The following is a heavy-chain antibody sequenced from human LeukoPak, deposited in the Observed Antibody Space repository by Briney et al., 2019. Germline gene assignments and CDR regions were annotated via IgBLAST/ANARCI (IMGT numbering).Heavy chain of an antibody. V-gene: IGHV3-23*01. J-gene: IGHJ4*02. Sequence: GGSLRLSCAASGFTFSSYAMSWVRQAPEKGLDWVSVISGSAHKVRYADSVKGRFTISRDNSENIVYLQMNNLRVEDTAVYYCAGRPTGYSSGYIHWGQGTLATVSS. D-gene: IGHD5-18*01. CDR3: AGRPTGYSSGYIH. CDR1: GFTFSSYA. CDR2: ISGSAHKV.